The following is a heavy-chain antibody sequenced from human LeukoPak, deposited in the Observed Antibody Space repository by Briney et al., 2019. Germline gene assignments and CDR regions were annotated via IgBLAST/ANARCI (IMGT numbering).Heavy chain of an antibody. J-gene: IGHJ4*02. CDR2: MNPNSGNT. D-gene: IGHD1-1*01. V-gene: IGHV1-8*01. Sequence: GASVTVSCKASGYTFTSYDINWVRQATGQGLEWMGWMNPNSGNTGYAQKFQGRVTMTRNTSISTAYMELSSLRSEDTVVYYCARVRKGELPYHVKPFNDWGQGTLVTVSS. CDR1: GYTFTSYD. CDR3: ARVRKGELPYHVKPFND.